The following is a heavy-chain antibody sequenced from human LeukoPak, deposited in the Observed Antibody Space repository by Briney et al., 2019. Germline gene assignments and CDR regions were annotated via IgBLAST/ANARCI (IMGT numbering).Heavy chain of an antibody. D-gene: IGHD2-15*01. Sequence: GGSLRLSCAASGFTFSSYAMHWVRQAPGKVLEYVSGISSDGGSPFHVNSVKGRFTISRDNSKDTLYLQMGSLRAEDMAVYYCAREYCSGGRCQYYFDYWGQGTLVTVSS. V-gene: IGHV3-64*01. J-gene: IGHJ4*02. CDR1: GFTFSSYA. CDR2: ISSDGGSP. CDR3: AREYCSGGRCQYYFDY.